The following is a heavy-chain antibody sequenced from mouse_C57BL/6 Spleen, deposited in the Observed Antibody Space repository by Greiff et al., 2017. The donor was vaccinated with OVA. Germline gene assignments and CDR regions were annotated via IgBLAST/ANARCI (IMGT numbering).Heavy chain of an antibody. J-gene: IGHJ2*01. V-gene: IGHV1-61*01. CDR1: GYTFTSYW. CDR3: ARNPLPYFDY. Sequence: QVQLKQPGAELVRPGSSVKLSCKASGYTFTSYWMDWVKQRPGQGLEWIGNIYPSDSETHYNQKFKDKATLTVDKSSSTAYMQLSSLTSEDSAVYYCARNPLPYFDYWGQGTTLTVSS. CDR2: IYPSDSET.